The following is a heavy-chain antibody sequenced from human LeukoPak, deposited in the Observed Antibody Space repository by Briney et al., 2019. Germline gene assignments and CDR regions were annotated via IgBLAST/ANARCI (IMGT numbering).Heavy chain of an antibody. J-gene: IGHJ4*02. D-gene: IGHD2-2*01. CDR1: GFTVSSNY. CDR2: IFGGGDT. Sequence: GGSLRLSCAASGFTVSSNYMSWVRQAPGKGLECVSVIFGGGDTHYADSVKGRFTISRDSSKNTLYLQMNSLRVEDTAVYYCARGPGALDYWGLGTLVTVSS. V-gene: IGHV3-66*01. CDR3: ARGPGALDY.